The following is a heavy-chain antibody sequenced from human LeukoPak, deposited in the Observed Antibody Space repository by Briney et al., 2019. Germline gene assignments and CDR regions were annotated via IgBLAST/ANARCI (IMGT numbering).Heavy chain of an antibody. CDR1: EFTFSSNY. V-gene: IGHV3-53*01. J-gene: IGHJ5*02. Sequence: GGSLRLSCAASEFTFSSNYMTWVRQAPGNGLEWVSVIYSGGKTYYADSVEGRFTISRDNSKNAVYLQMNSLRAEDTAVYYCARYRMDAGSYTSGWFDHWGQGTLVTVSS. CDR2: IYSGGKT. D-gene: IGHD3-10*01. CDR3: ARYRMDAGSYTSGWFDH.